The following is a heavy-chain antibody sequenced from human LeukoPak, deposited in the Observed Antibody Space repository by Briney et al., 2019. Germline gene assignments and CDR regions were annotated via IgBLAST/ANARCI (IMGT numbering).Heavy chain of an antibody. CDR2: ISYDGSNK. D-gene: IGHD2-2*01. J-gene: IGHJ4*02. CDR3: AKGIPADY. CDR1: GFTFSNYG. Sequence: PGGSLRLSCAASGFTFSNYGMHWVRQAPGKGLERVAIISYDGSNKYYADPVKGRFTISRDNSKNTLYLQMDSLRAEDTAIYYCAKGIPADYWGQGTLVTVSS. V-gene: IGHV3-30*18.